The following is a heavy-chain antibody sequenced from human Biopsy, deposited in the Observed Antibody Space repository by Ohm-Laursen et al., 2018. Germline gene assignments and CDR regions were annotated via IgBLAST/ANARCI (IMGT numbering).Heavy chain of an antibody. CDR2: IWYDGSSK. CDR1: GFTFSSYG. D-gene: IGHD2-8*01. CDR3: AKCMTGGSNYYFHH. Sequence: SLRLSCAASGFTFSSYGMHWVRQAPGKGLEWVAAIWYDGSSKNYADSVKGRFTISRDNPKNTLYLQMNSLRGEDTAVYYCAKCMTGGSNYYFHHCGQGTLVTVSS. J-gene: IGHJ4*02. V-gene: IGHV3-33*06.